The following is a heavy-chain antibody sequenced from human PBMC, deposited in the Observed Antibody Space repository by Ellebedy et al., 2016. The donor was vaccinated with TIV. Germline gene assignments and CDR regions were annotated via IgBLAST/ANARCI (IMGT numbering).Heavy chain of an antibody. J-gene: IGHJ4*02. D-gene: IGHD5-18*01. V-gene: IGHV1-2*02. CDR3: ARELNSYGRDFDY. CDR1: GFTFSTYY. Sequence: ASVKVSCKASGFTFSTYYIHWVRQAPGQGLEWMGWINPNSGGTNYAQKFQGRVTMTRDTSISTAYMELSRLRSDDTAVYYCARELNSYGRDFDYWGQGTLVTVSS. CDR2: INPNSGGT.